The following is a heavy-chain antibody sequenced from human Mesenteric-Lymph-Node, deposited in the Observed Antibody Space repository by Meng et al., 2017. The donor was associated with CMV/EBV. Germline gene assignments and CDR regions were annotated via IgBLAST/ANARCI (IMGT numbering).Heavy chain of an antibody. CDR1: EFTFSIYA. CDR2: ISGSGSST. CDR3: VRDYSGYDCLYF. Sequence: GESLKISCAASEFTFSIYAMNWVRQAPGKRLEWVSSISGSGSSTYYADSVNGRFTISRDNSKNTLYLQMNSLRVEDTAVYYCVRDYSGYDCLYFWGQGALVTVSS. D-gene: IGHD5-12*01. V-gene: IGHV3-23*01. J-gene: IGHJ4*02.